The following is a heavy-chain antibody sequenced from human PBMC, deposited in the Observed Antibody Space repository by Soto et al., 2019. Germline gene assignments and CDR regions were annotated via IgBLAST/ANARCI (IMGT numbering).Heavy chain of an antibody. Sequence: QVQLVQSGAEVKKPGSSVKVSCKASGGTFSSYAISWVRQAPGQGLEWMGGIIPIFGTANYAQKFQGRVTITADESTSTAYMGLRSRRSEDTDVSYCAGWRGYCSGGSWYYYYGMDVWGQGTTVTVSS. D-gene: IGHD2-15*01. CDR3: AGWRGYCSGGSWYYYYGMDV. V-gene: IGHV1-69*01. J-gene: IGHJ6*02. CDR2: IIPIFGTA. CDR1: GGTFSSYA.